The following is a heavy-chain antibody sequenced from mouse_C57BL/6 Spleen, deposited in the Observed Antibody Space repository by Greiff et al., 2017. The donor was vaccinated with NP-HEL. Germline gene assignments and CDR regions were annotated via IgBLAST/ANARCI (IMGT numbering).Heavy chain of an antibody. CDR1: GYSITSGYY. CDR2: ISYDGSN. V-gene: IGHV3-6*01. Sequence: EVKLQESGPGLVKPSQSLSLTCSVTGYSITSGYYWNWIRQFPGNKLEWMGYISYDGSNNYNPSLKNRISITRDTSKNQFFLKLNSVTTEDTATYYCAREGTMTFDYWGQGTTLTVSS. CDR3: AREGTMTFDY. J-gene: IGHJ2*01. D-gene: IGHD2-4*01.